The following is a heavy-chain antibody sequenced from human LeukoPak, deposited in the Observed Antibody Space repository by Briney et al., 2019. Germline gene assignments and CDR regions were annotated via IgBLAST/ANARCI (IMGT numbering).Heavy chain of an antibody. J-gene: IGHJ4*02. CDR2: IYYSGST. D-gene: IGHD3-3*01. CDR1: GGSISSYY. CDR3: ASRSSIWSGYQDTLYYFDS. V-gene: IGHV4-59*01. Sequence: PSETLSLTCTVSGGSISSYYWSWLRQPPGKRLEWIGHIYYSGSTNYNPSLKSRVTISVDTSKNQFSLKLCSVTAADTAVYYCASRSSIWSGYQDTLYYFDSWGQGTLVTVSS.